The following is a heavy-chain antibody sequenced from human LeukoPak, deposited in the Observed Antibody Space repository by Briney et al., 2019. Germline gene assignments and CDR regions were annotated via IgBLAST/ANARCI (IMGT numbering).Heavy chain of an antibody. V-gene: IGHV3-30*02. Sequence: PGGTLRLSCAASGFTFSSYGKHWVRDPPAKGLEWGAFKRFDGRNKYYTDPAKGRFPIPRDNSKNTLYLQMNSLRAEGTAVYYCAKGTEYSSLSYFDHWGQGTLVSVPS. D-gene: IGHD6-6*01. CDR3: AKGTEYSSLSYFDH. J-gene: IGHJ4*02. CDR1: GFTFSSYG. CDR2: KRFDGRNK.